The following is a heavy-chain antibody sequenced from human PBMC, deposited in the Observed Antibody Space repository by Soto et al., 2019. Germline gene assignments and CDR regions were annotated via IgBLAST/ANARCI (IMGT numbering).Heavy chain of an antibody. V-gene: IGHV3-23*01. D-gene: IGHD6-19*01. CDR1: GFTFSSYA. CDR2: ISGSGGST. CDR3: AKDHSSGPTVHY. Sequence: GGSLRLSCAASGFTFSSYAMSWVRQAPGKGLERVSAISGSGGSTYYADSVKGRFTISRDNSKNTLYLQMNSLRAEDTAVYYCAKDHSSGPTVHYWRQGTLVTVSS. J-gene: IGHJ4*02.